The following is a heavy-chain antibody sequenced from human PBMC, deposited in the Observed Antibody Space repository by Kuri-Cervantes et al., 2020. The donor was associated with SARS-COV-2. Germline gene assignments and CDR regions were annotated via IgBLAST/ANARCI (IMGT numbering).Heavy chain of an antibody. CDR2: IYTSGST. J-gene: IGHJ5*02. Sequence: GSLRLSCTVSGGSISSYYWSWIRQPAGKGLEWIGRIYTSGSTDYNPSLKSRVTMSVDTSKNQFSLNLTSVTAADTAVYYCAREVQDWFDPWGQGTLVTVSS. CDR1: GGSISSYY. CDR3: AREVQDWFDP. D-gene: IGHD3-10*01. V-gene: IGHV4-4*07.